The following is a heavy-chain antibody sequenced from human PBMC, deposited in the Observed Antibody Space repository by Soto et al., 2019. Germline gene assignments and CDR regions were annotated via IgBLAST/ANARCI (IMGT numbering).Heavy chain of an antibody. Sequence: EVQLVESGGGLVQPGGSLRLSCAASGFIFDSFALSWVRQAPGKGLEWVSGIGGSGGRTYYADSVKGRFTISGDNSKNTLYLQMSSLSAEDTAIYYCAKDRAFWFGEGGWFDPWGQGTLVTVSS. J-gene: IGHJ5*02. CDR2: IGGSGGRT. CDR3: AKDRAFWFGEGGWFDP. D-gene: IGHD3-10*01. CDR1: GFIFDSFA. V-gene: IGHV3-23*04.